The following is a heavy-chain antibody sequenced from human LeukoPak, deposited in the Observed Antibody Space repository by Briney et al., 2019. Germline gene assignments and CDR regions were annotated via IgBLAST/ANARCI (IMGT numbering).Heavy chain of an antibody. CDR3: AREAYYYDSSGESHDAFDI. J-gene: IGHJ3*02. CDR1: GYTFTSYD. CDR2: MNPNSGNT. D-gene: IGHD3-22*01. V-gene: IGHV1-8*02. Sequence: GASVKVSCKTSGYTFTSYDINWVRQATGQGLEWMGWMNPNSGNTGYAQKFQGRVTMTRDMSTSTVYMELSSLRPEDTAVYYCAREAYYYDSSGESHDAFDIWGQGTMVTVSS.